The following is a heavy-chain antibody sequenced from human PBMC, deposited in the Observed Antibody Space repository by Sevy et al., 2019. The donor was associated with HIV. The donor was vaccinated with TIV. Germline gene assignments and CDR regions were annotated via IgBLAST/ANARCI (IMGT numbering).Heavy chain of an antibody. Sequence: ASVKVSCKTSGGTLSRYAISWVRQAPGQGLEWMGGIVPVFVTPNYAQKFQGRVNITADESTNTAYMELTSLRSEDTAVYYCARGTSGYDFGDHYYYMDVRGKGTTVTVSS. D-gene: IGHD5-12*01. CDR3: ARGTSGYDFGDHYYYMDV. CDR1: GGTLSRYA. V-gene: IGHV1-69*13. CDR2: IVPVFVTP. J-gene: IGHJ6*03.